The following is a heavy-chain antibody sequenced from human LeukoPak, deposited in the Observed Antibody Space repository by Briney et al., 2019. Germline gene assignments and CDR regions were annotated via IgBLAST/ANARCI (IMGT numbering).Heavy chain of an antibody. CDR2: TYYRSKWYN. V-gene: IGHV6-1*01. Sequence: SQTLSLTCAISGDSVSSNSAAWNWIRQSPSRGLEWLGRTYYRSKWYNDYAVSVKSGITINPDTSKNQFSLQLNSVTPEDTAVYYCARAPAYGDYAYYYYGMDVWGQGTTVTVSS. CDR1: GDSVSSNSAA. CDR3: ARAPAYGDYAYYYYGMDV. D-gene: IGHD4-17*01. J-gene: IGHJ6*02.